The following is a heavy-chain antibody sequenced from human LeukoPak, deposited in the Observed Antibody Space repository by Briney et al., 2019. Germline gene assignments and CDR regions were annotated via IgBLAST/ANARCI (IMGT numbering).Heavy chain of an antibody. J-gene: IGHJ4*02. CDR3: ARVARTTGTTDFDY. Sequence: ASVKASCKASGDTFTRYGISWVRQAPGQGLEWMGWISTYNGHTKYAQELQGRVTMTTDTSTTTAYMELRSLTSDDTAVYYCARVARTTGTTDFDYWGQGTLVTVSS. CDR2: ISTYNGHT. D-gene: IGHD1-1*01. V-gene: IGHV1-18*04. CDR1: GDTFTRYG.